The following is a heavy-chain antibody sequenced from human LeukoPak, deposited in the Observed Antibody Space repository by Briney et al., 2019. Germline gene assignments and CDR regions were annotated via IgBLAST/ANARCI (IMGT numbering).Heavy chain of an antibody. D-gene: IGHD2-15*01. CDR2: IGTAGDT. J-gene: IGHJ2*01. V-gene: IGHV3-13*01. CDR3: ARVASGYCSGGSCYSFTRYWYFDL. Sequence: LPGRSLRLSCAASGFTFSSYDMHWVRQATGKGLEWVSAIGTAGDTYYPGSVKGRFTISRENAKNSLYLQMNSLRAGDTAVYYCARVASGYCSGGSCYSFTRYWYFDLWGRGTLVTVSS. CDR1: GFTFSSYD.